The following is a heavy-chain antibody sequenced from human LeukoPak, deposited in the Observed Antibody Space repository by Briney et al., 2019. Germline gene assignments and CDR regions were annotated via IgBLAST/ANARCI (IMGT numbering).Heavy chain of an antibody. CDR3: AITPARAIAAAGTAWFDP. CDR2: IYYSGST. V-gene: IGHV4-31*03. Sequence: PSQTLSLTCTVSGGSISSGGYYWSWIRQHPGKGLEWIGYIYYSGSTYYNPSLKGRVTISVDTSKNQFSLKLSSVTAADTAVYYCAITPARAIAAAGTAWFDPWGQGTLVTVSS. CDR1: GGSISSGGYY. J-gene: IGHJ5*02. D-gene: IGHD6-13*01.